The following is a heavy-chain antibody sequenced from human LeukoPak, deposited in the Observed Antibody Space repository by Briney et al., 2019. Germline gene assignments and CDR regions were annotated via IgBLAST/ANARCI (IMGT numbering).Heavy chain of an antibody. CDR2: LYNTRNT. D-gene: IGHD4-23*01. Sequence: SETLSLTCTVSGASIGSYYWSWIRQPPGKGLEWIGYLYNTRNTYYNPSLKSRVTISVDTSKNQFSLKVSSVTAADTAVYYCAREKNGNEPFDYWGQGTLVTVSS. CDR3: AREKNGNEPFDY. CDR1: GASIGSYY. V-gene: IGHV4-59*01. J-gene: IGHJ4*02.